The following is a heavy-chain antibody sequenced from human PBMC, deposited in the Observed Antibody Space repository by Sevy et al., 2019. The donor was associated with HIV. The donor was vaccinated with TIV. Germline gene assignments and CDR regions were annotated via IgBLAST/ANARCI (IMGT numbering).Heavy chain of an antibody. CDR2: ISYSSFYK. J-gene: IGHJ3*02. D-gene: IGHD3-22*01. V-gene: IGHV3-21*01. CDR3: ARDEGSSGFDAFDI. Sequence: GGSLRLSCTASGFTFSSYSMNWVRQAPGKGLEWVSSISYSSFYKYYADSVKGRFTISRDNAKNSLYLQMNSLRADDAAVYYCARDEGSSGFDAFDIWGQGTMVTV. CDR1: GFTFSSYS.